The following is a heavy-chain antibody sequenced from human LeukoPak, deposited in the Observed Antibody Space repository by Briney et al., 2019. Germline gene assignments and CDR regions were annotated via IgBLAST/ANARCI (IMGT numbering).Heavy chain of an antibody. D-gene: IGHD6-13*01. J-gene: IGHJ4*02. CDR3: ARGGPAAGLSDFDY. CDR1: GFTVSSNY. Sequence: GGSLRLSCAASGFTVSSNYMNWVRQAPGKGLEWVSYILGSSSTIFYADSVKGRFTISRDNAKNTLYLQMNSLRVGDTAVYYCARGGPAAGLSDFDYWGQGTLVTVSS. CDR2: ILGSSSTI. V-gene: IGHV3-48*04.